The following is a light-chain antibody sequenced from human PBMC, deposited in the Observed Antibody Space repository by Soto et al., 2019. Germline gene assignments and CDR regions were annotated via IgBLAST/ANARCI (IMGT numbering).Light chain of an antibody. CDR2: GAS. J-gene: IGKJ1*01. Sequence: EIVMTQSPATLSVSPGERATLSCRASQSVRRNLAWYQQKPGQAPRLLIYGASTRATGIPARFSGSGSGTEFTLTISSLQSEDCAVYYCQQYNNWPRTFGQGTKVDIK. CDR3: QQYNNWPRT. CDR1: QSVRRN. V-gene: IGKV3-15*01.